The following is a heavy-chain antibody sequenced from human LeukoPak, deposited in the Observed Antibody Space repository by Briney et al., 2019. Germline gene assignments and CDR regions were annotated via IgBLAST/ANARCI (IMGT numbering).Heavy chain of an antibody. J-gene: IGHJ4*02. CDR3: AKGLRYFDY. CDR1: GFTFSGFW. D-gene: IGHD5/OR15-5a*01. CDR2: INSDGSEG. V-gene: IGHV3-7*03. Sequence: PGGSLRLSCAVSGFTFSGFWMSWSRQAPGKGLEWVASINSDGSEGYYADVVKGRFTISRDNAKNSLYLQMNSLRAEDTAVYYCAKGLRYFDYWGQGTLVTVSS.